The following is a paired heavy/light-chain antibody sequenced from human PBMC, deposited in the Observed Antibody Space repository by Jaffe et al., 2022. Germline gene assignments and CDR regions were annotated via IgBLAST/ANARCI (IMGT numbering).Light chain of an antibody. J-gene: IGKJ1*01. CDR1: QSVLYSSNNKNY. CDR2: WAS. V-gene: IGKV4-1*01. CDR3: QQYYSTPPT. Sequence: DIVMTQSPDSLTVSLGERATINCKSNQSVLYSSNNKNYLAWYQQNPGQPPKLLIYWASTRESGVPDRFSGSGSGTDFTLTISSLQAEDVAVYYCQQYYSTPPTFGQGTKVEIK.
Heavy chain of an antibody. J-gene: IGHJ3*02. CDR3: AREMATISYAFDI. V-gene: IGHV4-61*02. Sequence: QVQLQESGPGLVKPSQTLSLTCTVSGGSISSGTYYWSWIRQPAGKGLEWIGRMYTNGNTNYNPSLKSRVTISGDTSKNQFSLKLSSVTAADTAVYYCAREMATISYAFDIWGQGTMVTASS. CDR1: GGSISSGTYY. D-gene: IGHD5-12*01. CDR2: MYTNGNT.